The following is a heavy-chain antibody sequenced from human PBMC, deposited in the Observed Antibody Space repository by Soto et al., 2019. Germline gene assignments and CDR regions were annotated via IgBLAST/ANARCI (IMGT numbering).Heavy chain of an antibody. Sequence: GASVKVSCKASGGTFSSYTISWVRQAPGQGLEWMGRIIPILGIANYAQKFQGRVTITADKSTSTAYMELSSLRSEDTAVYYCARDSSTADRLWFGEAPAGTSRSSQYWGQGTLVTVSS. D-gene: IGHD3-10*01. CDR2: IIPILGIA. CDR3: ARDSSTADRLWFGEAPAGTSRSSQY. CDR1: GGTFSSYT. J-gene: IGHJ4*02. V-gene: IGHV1-69*04.